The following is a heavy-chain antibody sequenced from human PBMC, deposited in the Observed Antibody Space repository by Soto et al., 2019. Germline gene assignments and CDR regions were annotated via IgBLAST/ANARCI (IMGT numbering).Heavy chain of an antibody. CDR2: IYSGETT. V-gene: IGHV3-53*01. J-gene: IGHJ4*02. CDR1: GFTVNSDY. D-gene: IGHD2-21*02. Sequence: PGGSLRLSCAVSGFTVNSDYMNWVRQTPGKGLEWVASIYSGETTYYADSVRGRFTISSDKSKNTLYFQLSSLRIEDTAVYYCTRDGRGLGRLSLFEYWGQGVLVTVSS. CDR3: TRDGRGLGRLSLFEY.